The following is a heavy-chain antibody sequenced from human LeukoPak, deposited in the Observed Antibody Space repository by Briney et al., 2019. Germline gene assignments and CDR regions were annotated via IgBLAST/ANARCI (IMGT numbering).Heavy chain of an antibody. Sequence: SETLSLTCTVPGDSISPYFWSFIRQAPGKRLEWIAYISSGGSTNYNPSLNSRVTISVDTSKNQFSLRVTSVTAADTAIYYCARHGREIGYPLDSWGQGTLVTVSS. J-gene: IGHJ4*02. CDR2: ISSGGST. D-gene: IGHD5-12*01. V-gene: IGHV4-59*08. CDR3: ARHGREIGYPLDS. CDR1: GDSISPYF.